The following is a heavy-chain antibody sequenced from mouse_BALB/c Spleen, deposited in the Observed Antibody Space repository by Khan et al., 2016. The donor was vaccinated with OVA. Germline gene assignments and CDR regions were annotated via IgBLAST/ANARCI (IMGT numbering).Heavy chain of an antibody. CDR2: ISNLAYSI. CDR1: RFTFSDYG. CDR3: ARSWAMDY. J-gene: IGHJ4*01. Sequence: DVQLVESGGGLVQPGGSRKLSCAASRFTFSDYGMAWVRQAPGKGPEWVAFISNLAYSIYYADTVTGRFTISRENAKNTLYLEMSSLRSEDTAMYYCARSWAMDYWGQGTSVTVSS. V-gene: IGHV5-15*02.